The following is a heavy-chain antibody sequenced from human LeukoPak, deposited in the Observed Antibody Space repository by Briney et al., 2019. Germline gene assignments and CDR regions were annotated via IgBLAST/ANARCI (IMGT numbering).Heavy chain of an antibody. V-gene: IGHV3-48*03. J-gene: IGHJ4*02. D-gene: IGHD5-18*01. CDR1: GFTFSNYE. Sequence: GGSLRLSCAASGFTFSNYEFNWVRQAPGKGLEWVSYISSSGRNIYYADSVKGRFTISRDNAKNSLYLQMNSLRAEDTSVYYCARDLVQLWSKDYWGQGTLVTVSS. CDR3: ARDLVQLWSKDY. CDR2: ISSSGRNI.